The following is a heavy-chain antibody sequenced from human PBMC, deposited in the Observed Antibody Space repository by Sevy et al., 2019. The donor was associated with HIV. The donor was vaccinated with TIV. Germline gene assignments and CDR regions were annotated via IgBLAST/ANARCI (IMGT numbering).Heavy chain of an antibody. CDR1: GGSIRSGRYY. V-gene: IGHV4-61*02. Sequence: SETLSLTCTVSGGSIRSGRYYWTWIRQPAGKGLEWIGRILPSGGSNFNPSMMSRVSMSIDTSKKQFSLRLTSVTAADTAVYYCARAEGDGYNCSYFDSWGPGTLVTVSS. CDR2: ILPSGGS. J-gene: IGHJ4*02. D-gene: IGHD5-12*01. CDR3: ARAEGDGYNCSYFDS.